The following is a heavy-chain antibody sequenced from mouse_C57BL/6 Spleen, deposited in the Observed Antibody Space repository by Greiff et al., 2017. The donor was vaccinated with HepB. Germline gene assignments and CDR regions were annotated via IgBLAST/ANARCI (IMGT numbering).Heavy chain of an antibody. CDR3: AREKLYYYGSSAMDY. CDR2: IYPRDGST. V-gene: IGHV1-78*01. D-gene: IGHD1-1*01. CDR1: GYTFTDHT. J-gene: IGHJ4*01. Sequence: QVQLKESDAELVKPGASVKISCKVSGYTFTDHTIHWMKQRPEQGLEWIGYIYPRDGSTKYNEKFKGKATLTADKSSSTAYMQLNSLTSEDSAVYFCAREKLYYYGSSAMDYWGQGTSVTVSS.